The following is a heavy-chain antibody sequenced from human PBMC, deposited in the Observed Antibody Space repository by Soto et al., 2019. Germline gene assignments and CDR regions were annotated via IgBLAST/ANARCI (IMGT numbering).Heavy chain of an antibody. CDR3: SRNMISGYEMGLYFCY. V-gene: IGHV3-20*01. CDR1: GFTFDDYG. J-gene: IGHJ4*02. CDR2: INWNGGST. D-gene: IGHD5-12*01. Sequence: EVQLVESGGGVVRPGGSLRLSCAASGFTFDDYGMSWVRQAPGKGLEWVSGINWNGGSTGYADSVKGRFTISRDNAKDCLYLPMHSLGAEETALYHWSRNMISGYEMGLYFCYWGQGTLVHVSS.